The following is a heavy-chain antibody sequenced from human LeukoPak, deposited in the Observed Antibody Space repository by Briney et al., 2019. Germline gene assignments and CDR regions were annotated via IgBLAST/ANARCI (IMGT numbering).Heavy chain of an antibody. J-gene: IGHJ4*02. D-gene: IGHD6-19*01. V-gene: IGHV4-34*01. Sequence: SETLSLTCAVYGGSFSGYYWSWIRQPPGKGLEWIGEINHSGSTNYNPSLKSRVTISVDTSKNQFSLKLSSVTAADTAVYYCARGNGIAVAGRNYPFDYWGKETLVT. CDR2: INHSGST. CDR3: ARGNGIAVAGRNYPFDY. CDR1: GGSFSGYY.